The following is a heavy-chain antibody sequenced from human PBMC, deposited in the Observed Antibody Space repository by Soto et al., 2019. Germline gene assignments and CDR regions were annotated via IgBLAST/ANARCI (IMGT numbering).Heavy chain of an antibody. D-gene: IGHD3-3*01. CDR1: GYTFTSYY. CDR3: AREFTYYDFWSGYYNLSDYYYGMDV. Sequence: GASVKVSCKASGYTFTSYYMHWVRQAPGQGLEWMGIINPSGGSTSYAQKFQGRVTMTRDTSTSTVYMELSSLRSEDTAVYYCAREFTYYDFWSGYYNLSDYYYGMDVWG. J-gene: IGHJ6*02. V-gene: IGHV1-46*01. CDR2: INPSGGST.